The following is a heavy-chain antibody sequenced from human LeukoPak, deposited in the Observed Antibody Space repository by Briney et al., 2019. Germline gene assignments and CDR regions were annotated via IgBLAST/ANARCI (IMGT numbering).Heavy chain of an antibody. D-gene: IGHD2-2*01. CDR1: VFTLSSYA. CDR3: VKDRNGAAISNFDY. V-gene: IGHV3-64D*06. CDR2: ISSNGGST. J-gene: IGHJ4*02. Sequence: GGSLRLSCAASVFTLSSYAMHWVRQAPGKGLEYVSAISSNGGSTYYADSVKGRFTISRDNSKNTLYLQMSSLRAEDSAVYYCVKDRNGAAISNFDYWGQGTLVTVSS.